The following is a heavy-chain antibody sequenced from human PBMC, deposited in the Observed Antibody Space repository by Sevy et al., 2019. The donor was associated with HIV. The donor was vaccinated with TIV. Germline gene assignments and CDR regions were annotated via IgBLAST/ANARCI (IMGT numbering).Heavy chain of an antibody. J-gene: IGHJ4*02. V-gene: IGHV1-24*01. CDR2: FDPEDGET. Sequence: ASVKVSCKVSGYTLTELSMHWVRQAPGKGLEWMGGFDPEDGETIYAQKFQGRVTMTEDTSTDTAYMELSSLRSEDTAVYYCATAGGIAARAEFGYWGQGTLVTVSS. D-gene: IGHD6-6*01. CDR1: GYTLTELS. CDR3: ATAGGIAARAEFGY.